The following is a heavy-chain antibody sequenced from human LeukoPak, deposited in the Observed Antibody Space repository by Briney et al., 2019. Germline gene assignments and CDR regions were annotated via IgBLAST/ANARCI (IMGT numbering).Heavy chain of an antibody. CDR1: GGTFSSYA. V-gene: IGHV1-69*05. CDR3: ARSREECSGICEFDY. J-gene: IGHJ4*02. Sequence: SVKVSCKASGGTFSSYAISWVRQAPGQGLEWMGGIIPIFGTANYAQKFQGRVTITRDTSARTAYMELSSLRSEDTAVYYCARSREECSGICEFDYWGQGTLVTASS. D-gene: IGHD1-26*01. CDR2: IIPIFGTA.